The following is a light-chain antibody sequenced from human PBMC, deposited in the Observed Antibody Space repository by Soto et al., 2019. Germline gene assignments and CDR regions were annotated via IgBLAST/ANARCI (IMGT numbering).Light chain of an antibody. CDR3: AAWDDSLNGWV. CDR1: SSNIGSNT. V-gene: IGLV1-44*01. Sequence: QSVLTQPPSASGTPGQRVTISCSGSSSNIGSNTVNWYQHLPGTAPKLLIYSNNQRPSGVPDRFSGSQSGTAASLAISGLQSEDEADYYCAAWDDSLNGWVFGGGTKVTVL. CDR2: SNN. J-gene: IGLJ3*02.